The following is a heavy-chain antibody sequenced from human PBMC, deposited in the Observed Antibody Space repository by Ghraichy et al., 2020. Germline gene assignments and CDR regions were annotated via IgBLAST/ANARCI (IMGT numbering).Heavy chain of an antibody. CDR3: AKDKSGSIAAAQGG. CDR1: GFTFSSYA. CDR2: ISGSGGST. D-gene: IGHD6-13*01. Sequence: LSLTCAASGFTFSSYAMSWVRQAPGKGLEWVSAISGSGGSTYYADSVKGRFTISRDNSKNTLYLQMNSLRAEDTAVYYCAKDKSGSIAAAQGGWGQGTLVTVSS. J-gene: IGHJ4*02. V-gene: IGHV3-23*01.